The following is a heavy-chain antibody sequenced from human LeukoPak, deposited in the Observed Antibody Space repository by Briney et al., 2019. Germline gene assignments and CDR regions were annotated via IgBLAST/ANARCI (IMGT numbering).Heavy chain of an antibody. CDR1: GFTFSSYG. J-gene: IGHJ3*02. Sequence: GGSLRVSCAASGFTFSSYGMHWVRQAPGKGLEWVAVISYDGSNKYYADSVRGRFTISRDTSKNTLFLQMNSLRAEDTAVYYCAKASGVPWADYAFDIWGQGTMVTVSS. D-gene: IGHD3-10*01. CDR3: AKASGVPWADYAFDI. CDR2: ISYDGSNK. V-gene: IGHV3-30*18.